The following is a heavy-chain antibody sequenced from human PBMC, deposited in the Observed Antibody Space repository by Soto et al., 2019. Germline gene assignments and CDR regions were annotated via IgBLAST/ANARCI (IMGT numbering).Heavy chain of an antibody. Sequence: SVKVSCKACGFTFTSSAVQWVRQARGQSLEWIGWIVVGSGNTNYAQKFQERVTITRDMSKSTAYKELSSLRSEDTAVYYCAAGMHSIVSDVPYYYCYVIYFSGQGSSVTVSS. CDR1: GFTFTSSA. D-gene: IGHD3-3*02. CDR3: AAGMHSIVSDVPYYYCYVIYF. CDR2: IVVGSGNT. V-gene: IGHV1-58*01. J-gene: IGHJ6*02.